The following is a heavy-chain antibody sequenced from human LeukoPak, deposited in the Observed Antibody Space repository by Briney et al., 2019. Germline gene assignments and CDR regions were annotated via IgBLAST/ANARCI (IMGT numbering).Heavy chain of an antibody. V-gene: IGHV1-18*01. J-gene: IGHJ6*02. CDR3: ARDKSAWLRLYYYGMDV. D-gene: IGHD5-12*01. CDR2: ISAYNGNT. Sequence: ASVKVSCKASGYTFTSYGISWVRQAPGQGFEWMGWISAYNGNTNYAQKLQGRVTMTTDTSTSTAYMELRSLRSDDTAVYYCARDKSAWLRLYYYGMDVWGQGTTVTVSS. CDR1: GYTFTSYG.